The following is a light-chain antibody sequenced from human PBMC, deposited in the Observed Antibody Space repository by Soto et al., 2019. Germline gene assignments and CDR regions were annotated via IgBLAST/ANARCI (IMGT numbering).Light chain of an antibody. J-gene: IGKJ2*01. CDR2: WAS. CDR1: QNVLYSSNNKNY. Sequence: DIVMTQSPDSLAVSLGERATINCKSSQNVLYSSNNKNYLAWYQQKPGQPPKLLIYWASTRESGVPDRFSGSGSGTDFTVSISSLQAEDVVVYYCHQYHTIPYTFGEGTKLGIK. V-gene: IGKV4-1*01. CDR3: HQYHTIPYT.